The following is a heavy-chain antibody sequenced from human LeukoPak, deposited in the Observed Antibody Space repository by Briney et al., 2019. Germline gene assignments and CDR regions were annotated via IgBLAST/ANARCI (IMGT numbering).Heavy chain of an antibody. CDR2: ISSSGTTI. D-gene: IGHD2-15*01. J-gene: IGHJ5*02. CDR3: ARIVVPGLGLDP. CDR1: GFAFNTYA. Sequence: PGRSLRLSCAASGFAFNTYAMHWVRQAPGKGLEWVSYISSSGTTIYYADSVKGRFTISRDNAKNSLYLQMNSLRAEDTAVYYCARIVVPGLGLDPWGQGTLVTVSS. V-gene: IGHV3-48*03.